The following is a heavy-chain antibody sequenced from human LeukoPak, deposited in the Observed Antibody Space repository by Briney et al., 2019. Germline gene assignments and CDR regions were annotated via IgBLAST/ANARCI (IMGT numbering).Heavy chain of an antibody. CDR3: ARASRDAFDI. CDR2: IHYLGST. Sequence: PSETLSLTCTVSYGSISSYYWSWIRQPPGKELEWIGNIHYLGSTNYNPSLKSRVTISVGTSRNQFSLKLSSVTAADTALYYCARASRDAFDIWGQGTMVTVSS. CDR1: YGSISSYY. V-gene: IGHV4-59*01. J-gene: IGHJ3*02.